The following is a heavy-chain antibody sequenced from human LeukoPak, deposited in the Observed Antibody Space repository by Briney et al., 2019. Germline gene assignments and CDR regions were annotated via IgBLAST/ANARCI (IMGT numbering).Heavy chain of an antibody. Sequence: SETLSLTCTVSGGSISSSSYYWGWIRQPPGKGLEWIGSIYYSGSTYYNPSPKSRVTISVDTSKNQFSLKLSSVTAADTAVYYCARHDWDGSGSYSVYFDYWGQGTLVTVSS. CDR2: IYYSGST. D-gene: IGHD3-10*01. V-gene: IGHV4-39*01. CDR3: ARHDWDGSGSYSVYFDY. CDR1: GGSISSSSYY. J-gene: IGHJ4*02.